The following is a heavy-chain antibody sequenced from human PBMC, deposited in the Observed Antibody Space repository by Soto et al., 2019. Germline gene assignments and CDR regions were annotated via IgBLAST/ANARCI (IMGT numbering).Heavy chain of an antibody. V-gene: IGHV4-59*01. CDR1: GGSISSYY. CDR3: ARDYFDSSCYYWVDY. J-gene: IGHJ4*02. Sequence: QVQLQESGPGLVKPSETLSLTCTVSGGSISSYYWSWIRQPPGKGLEWIGYIYYTGSTNYNPSLTSRVTISLDMSKTQFSLKLSSVTAADTAVYYCARDYFDSSCYYWVDYWGQGTLVTVSS. D-gene: IGHD3-22*01. CDR2: IYYTGST.